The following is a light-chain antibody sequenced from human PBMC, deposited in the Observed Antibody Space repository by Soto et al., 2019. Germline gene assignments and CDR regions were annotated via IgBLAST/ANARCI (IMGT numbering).Light chain of an antibody. Sequence: QSLLTQPACVSGSDRQSITISCTGTGRDVGGYNYVSWYQHHPGKAPKLMIYDVSTRPSGVSNRFSGSKSGNTASLTISGLQPEDEADYYCCSYTTSNTRQIVFGTGT. J-gene: IGLJ1*01. V-gene: IGLV2-14*03. CDR2: DVS. CDR3: CSYTTSNTRQIV. CDR1: GRDVGGYNY.